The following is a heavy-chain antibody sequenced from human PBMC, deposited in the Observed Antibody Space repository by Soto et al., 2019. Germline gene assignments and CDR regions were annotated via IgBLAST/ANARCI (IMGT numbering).Heavy chain of an antibody. J-gene: IGHJ4*02. V-gene: IGHV1-18*04. CDR3: AREQYEFGDLYYVDY. D-gene: IGHD4-17*01. CDR1: GYDFERFP. Sequence: QVQLVQSGGEVKRPGASVKVSCKASGYDFERFPISWVRQARGQGLEWMGLISPYSGSRYYAEKFQGRVTMTTDTSTRPAYMALRSLTSDDTAVYFCAREQYEFGDLYYVDYWGQGTLVTVSS. CDR2: ISPYSGSR.